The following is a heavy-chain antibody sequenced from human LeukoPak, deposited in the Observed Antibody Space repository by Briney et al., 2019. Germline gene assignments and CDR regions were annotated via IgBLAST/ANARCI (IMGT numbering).Heavy chain of an antibody. CDR3: ARHGSTYGYAHYLDY. CDR1: GGSISSSSYY. CDR2: IHYSGRT. V-gene: IGHV4-39*01. D-gene: IGHD5-18*01. Sequence: SETLSLTCTVSGGSISSSSYYWGWIRQPPGKGLEWIGTIHYSGRTYYNPSLESRVTISVDTSKNQFSLKLTSVTAADTAVYYCARHGSTYGYAHYLDYWGQGIQVTVSS. J-gene: IGHJ4*02.